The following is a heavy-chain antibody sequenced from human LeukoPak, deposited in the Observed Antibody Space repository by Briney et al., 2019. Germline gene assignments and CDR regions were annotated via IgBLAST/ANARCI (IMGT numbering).Heavy chain of an antibody. J-gene: IGHJ4*02. V-gene: IGHV3-30*04. CDR3: ARGKQWLALDPSFDY. CDR2: ISFDRSNK. D-gene: IGHD6-19*01. CDR1: GFTFSSYP. Sequence: GGSLRLSCAASGFTFSSYPMHWVRQAPGKGLEWVAVISFDRSNKYYADSVKGRFTISRDNSKNTLYLQMNSLRAEDTAMYYCARGKQWLALDPSFDYWGQGTLVTVSS.